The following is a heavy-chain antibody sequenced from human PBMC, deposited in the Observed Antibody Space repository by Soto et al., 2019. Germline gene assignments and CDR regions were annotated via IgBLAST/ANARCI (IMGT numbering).Heavy chain of an antibody. Sequence: PGGSLRLSCAASGFTFSSYGMHWVRQAPGKGLEWVAVISYDGSNKYYADSVKGRFTISRDNSKNTLYLQMNSLRAEDTAVYYCARNGGYDFNWVYFDYWGQGTLVTVS. J-gene: IGHJ4*02. CDR1: GFTFSSYG. CDR2: ISYDGSNK. V-gene: IGHV3-30*03. D-gene: IGHD5-12*01. CDR3: ARNGGYDFNWVYFDY.